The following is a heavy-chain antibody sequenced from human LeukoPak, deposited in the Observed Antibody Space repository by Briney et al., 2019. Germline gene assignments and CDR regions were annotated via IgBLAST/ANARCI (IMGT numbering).Heavy chain of an antibody. CDR2: ISGSSRYI. CDR1: GFTFSSCT. CDR3: ACQPDYCDSTEAAFDI. V-gene: IGHV3-21*01. D-gene: IGHD3-22*01. J-gene: IGHJ3*02. Sequence: GSLRLSCAASGFTFSSCTMNWVRPAPGKGLEWVSSISGSSRYIYYADSVKGRFTISRDNARTSLYLQMNSLRAEDTAVYYCACQPDYCDSTEAAFDIWGQGTMVTVSS.